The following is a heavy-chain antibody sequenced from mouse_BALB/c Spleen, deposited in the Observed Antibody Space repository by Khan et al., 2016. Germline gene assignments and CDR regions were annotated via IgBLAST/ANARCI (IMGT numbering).Heavy chain of an antibody. D-gene: IGHD2-4*01. CDR3: SRRVCDYEFAY. V-gene: IGHV14-3*02. CDR2: IDPANGNT. J-gene: IGHJ3*01. CDR1: GFNIKDTY. Sequence: VQLKQSGAELVKPGASVKLSCTVSGFNIKDTYMHWVNQRPEQGLEWIGRIDPANGNTKYDPKFQDKATITADTSSNPAYLQLRSLTSDDTAVFYCSRRVCDYEFAYWGQGTLVTVSA.